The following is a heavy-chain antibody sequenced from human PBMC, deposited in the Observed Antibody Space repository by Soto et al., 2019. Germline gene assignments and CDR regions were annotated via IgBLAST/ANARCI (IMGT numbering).Heavy chain of an antibody. CDR3: AHRPGFSMAFDY. D-gene: IGHD3-10*01. CDR1: GFSLSTYGVG. J-gene: IGHJ4*02. V-gene: IGHV2-5*02. CDR2: IYWDDDT. Sequence: SGPTLVNPTQTLTLTCTFSGFSLSTYGVGVGWIRQLPGKALEWLALIYWDDDTRFSPSLNSRLAITKDTSKSQVVLTMTHMDPVDTATYYCAHRPGFSMAFDYWGPGSLVTVSS.